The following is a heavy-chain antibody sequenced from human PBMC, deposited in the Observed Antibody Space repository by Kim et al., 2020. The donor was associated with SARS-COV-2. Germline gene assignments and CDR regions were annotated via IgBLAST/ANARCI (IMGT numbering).Heavy chain of an antibody. CDR2: ISNDGSIN. Sequence: GGSLRLSCAASGFTFSTYAMHWVRQAPGKGLEWVAVISNDGSINHYADSVKGRFTISRDNSKNTEYLQMNSLRAEDTAVYFCARVLGIGWTDLDPWGPGT. CDR1: GFTFSTYA. V-gene: IGHV3-30-3*01. J-gene: IGHJ5*02. D-gene: IGHD6-19*01. CDR3: ARVLGIGWTDLDP.